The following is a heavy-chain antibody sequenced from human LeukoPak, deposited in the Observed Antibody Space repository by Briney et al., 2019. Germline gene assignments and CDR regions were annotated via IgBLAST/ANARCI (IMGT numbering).Heavy chain of an antibody. Sequence: QSGGSLRLSCAASGFTFSSYAMHWVRQAPGKGLEWVAVISDDGIKIYYGDSVKGRFTISRDNSKNTLNLQMDSLRADDTAVYYCGKGPGYSVYDNLPHHWGQGTLVTVSS. CDR1: GFTFSSYA. J-gene: IGHJ5*02. V-gene: IGHV3-30*04. D-gene: IGHD5/OR15-5a*01. CDR3: GKGPGYSVYDNLPHH. CDR2: ISDDGIKI.